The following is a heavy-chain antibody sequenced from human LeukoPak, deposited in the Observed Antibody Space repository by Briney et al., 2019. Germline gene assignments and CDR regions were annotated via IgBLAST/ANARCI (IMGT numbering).Heavy chain of an antibody. V-gene: IGHV1-3*01. CDR1: GYTFTSYA. J-gene: IGHJ4*02. CDR2: INAGNGNT. Sequence: ASVKVSCKASGYTFTSYAMHWVRQAPGQRLEWMGWINAGNGNTKYSQKFQGRVTVTRDTSASTAYMELSSLRSEDTAVYYCARGGVVVINDYWGQGTLVTVSS. D-gene: IGHD3-22*01. CDR3: ARGGVVVINDY.